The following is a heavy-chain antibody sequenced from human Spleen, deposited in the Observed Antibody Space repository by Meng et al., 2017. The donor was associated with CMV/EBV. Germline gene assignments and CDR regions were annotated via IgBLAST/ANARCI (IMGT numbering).Heavy chain of an antibody. V-gene: IGHV3-21*01. Sequence: GGSLRLSCAASGFIFSSYSINWVRQAPGKGLEWVSSISGSSVYIYYAESVKGRFTISRDNAKKSVYLQMNRLRVEDKAVYYCARDPWASDSSGFDYWGQGALVTVSS. CDR2: ISGSSVYI. CDR1: GFIFSSYS. J-gene: IGHJ4*02. D-gene: IGHD3-22*01. CDR3: ARDPWASDSSGFDY.